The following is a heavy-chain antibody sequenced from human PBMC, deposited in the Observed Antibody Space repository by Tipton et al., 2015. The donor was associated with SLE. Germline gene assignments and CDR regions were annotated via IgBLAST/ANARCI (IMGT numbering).Heavy chain of an antibody. CDR1: GGSISSYY. J-gene: IGHJ4*02. CDR3: ARHAGVDFWSIDRYYFDY. V-gene: IGHV4-59*08. CDR2: IYTSGST. Sequence: TLSLTCTVSGGSISSYYWSWIRQPPGKGLEWIGYIYTSGSTNYNPSLKSRVTISVDTSKNQFSLKLSSVTAADTAVYYCARHAGVDFWSIDRYYFDYWGQGTLVTVSS. D-gene: IGHD3-3*01.